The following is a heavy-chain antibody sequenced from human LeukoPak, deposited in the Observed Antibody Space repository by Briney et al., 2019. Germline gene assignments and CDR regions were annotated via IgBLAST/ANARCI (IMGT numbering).Heavy chain of an antibody. J-gene: IGHJ3*02. CDR2: IIPILGIA. V-gene: IGHV1-69*04. D-gene: IGHD3-10*01. CDR1: GGTFSSYA. CDR3: ARDPSFGAFDI. Sequence: SVKVSCKASGGTFSSYAISWVRQAPGQGLEWMGRIIPILGIANYAQKFQGRVTITADKSTSTAYMELSSLRSEDTAVYYCARDPSFGAFDIWGQGTMVTVSS.